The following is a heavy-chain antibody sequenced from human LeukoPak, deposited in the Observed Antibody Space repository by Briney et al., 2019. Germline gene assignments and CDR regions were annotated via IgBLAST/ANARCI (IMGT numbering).Heavy chain of an antibody. J-gene: IGHJ6*02. CDR2: IYYSGST. D-gene: IGHD3-10*01. CDR1: GGSFSGYY. V-gene: IGHV4-59*08. CDR3: ARHRPPITMVRGVIRSPRQNNYYYGMDV. Sequence: SETLSLTCAVYGGSFSGYYWSWIRQPPGKGLEWIGYIYYSGSTNYNPSLKSRVTISVDTSKNQFSLKLSSVTAADTAVYYCARHRPPITMVRGVIRSPRQNNYYYGMDVWGQGTTVTVSS.